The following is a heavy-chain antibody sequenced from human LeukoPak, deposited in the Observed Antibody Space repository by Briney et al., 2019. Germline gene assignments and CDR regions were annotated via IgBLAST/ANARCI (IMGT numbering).Heavy chain of an antibody. J-gene: IGHJ4*02. V-gene: IGHV3-74*01. CDR2: INNDGTST. CDR3: VRERRVGQLSGAFDY. Sequence: GGSLRLSCAASGFTFSGYWMHWVRQAPGKGLVWVSRINNDGTSTTYADSVKGRFTISRDNAKNTVYLEMNSLRAEDTAVYYCVRERRVGQLSGAFDYWGQGTLVTVSS. D-gene: IGHD2/OR15-2a*01. CDR1: GFTFSGYW.